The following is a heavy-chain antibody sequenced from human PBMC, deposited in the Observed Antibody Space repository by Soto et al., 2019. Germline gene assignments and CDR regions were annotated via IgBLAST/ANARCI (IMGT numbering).Heavy chain of an antibody. CDR3: GRGPCCFYSCPVDY. CDR1: GYTVTTYY. J-gene: IGHJ4*02. V-gene: IGHV1-46*03. D-gene: IGHD5-18*01. CDR2: INPSGGST. Sequence: QVQLVQSGAEVKKPGASVKVSCKASGYTVTTYYMHWVRQAPGQGLEWMGIINPSGGSTSYAQNYQGRVNMTRDTSTSTVYMELSRLIAGDTAVYYCGRGPCCFYSCPVDYWGQGTLVTVSS.